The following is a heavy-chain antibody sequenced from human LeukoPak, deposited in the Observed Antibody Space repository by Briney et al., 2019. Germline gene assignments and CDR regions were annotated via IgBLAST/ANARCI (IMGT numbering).Heavy chain of an antibody. CDR3: AADGEYAFLV. CDR2: IWYDGSNG. CDR1: GFTFSNYG. V-gene: IGHV3-33*03. Sequence: PGRSLILSCAASGFTFSNYGMHWVRQAPGKGLEWVAVIWYDGSNGYYADSVKGRFIISRDNAKNTVYQQMNSLRADDTAVYYCAADGEYAFLVWGQGTMVTVSS. D-gene: IGHD5-24*01. J-gene: IGHJ3*01.